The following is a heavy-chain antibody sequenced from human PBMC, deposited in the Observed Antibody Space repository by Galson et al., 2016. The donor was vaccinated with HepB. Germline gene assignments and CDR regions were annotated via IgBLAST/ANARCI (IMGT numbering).Heavy chain of an antibody. CDR3: ARDDRFVDFDY. J-gene: IGHJ4*02. Sequence: VRQSPSRGLEWLGRTYYRSKWYHDYALFVKSRITINPDTSKNQFSLQLNSVTPEDTAVYYCARDDRFVDFDYWGQGTLVTVSS. CDR2: TYYRSKWYH. D-gene: IGHD3-3*01. V-gene: IGHV6-1*01.